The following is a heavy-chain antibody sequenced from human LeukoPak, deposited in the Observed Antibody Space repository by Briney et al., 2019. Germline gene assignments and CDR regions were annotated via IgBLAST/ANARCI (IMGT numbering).Heavy chain of an antibody. D-gene: IGHD3-9*01. CDR1: GGSISSSSYY. CDR2: IYYSGST. J-gene: IGHJ6*02. V-gene: IGHV4-39*01. Sequence: SETLSLTCTVSGGSISSSSYYWGWIRQPPGKGLEWIGSIYYSGSTYYNPSLKSRVTISVDTSKNQFSLKLSSVTAADTAVYYCARQGVVLRYFDWFGGLSNMDVWGQGTTVTVSS. CDR3: ARQGVVLRYFDWFGGLSNMDV.